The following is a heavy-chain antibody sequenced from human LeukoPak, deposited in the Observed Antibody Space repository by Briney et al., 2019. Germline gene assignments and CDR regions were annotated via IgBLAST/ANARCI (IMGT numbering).Heavy chain of an antibody. V-gene: IGHV4-34*01. CDR2: INHSRST. D-gene: IGHD3-22*01. Sequence: PSETLSLTCAVYGGSFSGYYWSWIRQPPGKGLEWIGEINHSRSTNYNPSLKSRVTISVDTSKNQFSLKLSSVTAADTAVYYCARHADSSGYYYWDYWGQGTLVTVSS. CDR1: GGSFSGYY. CDR3: ARHADSSGYYYWDY. J-gene: IGHJ4*02.